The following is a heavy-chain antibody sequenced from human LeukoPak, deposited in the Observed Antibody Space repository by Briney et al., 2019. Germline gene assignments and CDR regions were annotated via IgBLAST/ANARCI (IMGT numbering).Heavy chain of an antibody. D-gene: IGHD2-8*01. CDR1: GGSISSGSYY. CDR3: AREPMDGMDD. V-gene: IGHV4-61*02. CDR2: IYTSGST. J-gene: IGHJ6*02. Sequence: PSQTLSLTCTVSGGSISSGSYYWSWIRQPAGKGLEWIGRIYTSGSTNYNPSLKSRVTISVDTSKNQFSLKLSSVTAADTAVYYCAREPMDGMDDWGQGTTVTVSS.